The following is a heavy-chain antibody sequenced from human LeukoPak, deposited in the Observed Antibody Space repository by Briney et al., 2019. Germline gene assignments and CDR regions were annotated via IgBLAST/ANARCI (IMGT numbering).Heavy chain of an antibody. D-gene: IGHD2-2*01. CDR2: ISWNSGSI. CDR1: GFTFDDYA. V-gene: IGHV3-9*01. J-gene: IGHJ4*02. Sequence: QSGGSLRLSCAASGFTFDDYAMHWVRQAPGKGLEWVSGISWNSGSIGYADSVKGRFIISRDNAKNSLYLQMNGLRADDTAVYYCAQEILRDKYCRSHENCLFDYWGQGTLVTVSS. CDR3: AQEILRDKYCRSHENCLFDY.